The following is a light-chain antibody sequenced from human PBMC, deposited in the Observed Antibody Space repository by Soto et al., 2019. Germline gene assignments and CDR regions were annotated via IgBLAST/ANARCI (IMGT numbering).Light chain of an antibody. CDR2: DVS. Sequence: QSALTQPASVSGSPGQSITISCTGTSSDVGGYNYVSWYQQHPGKAPKLMIYDVSNRPSGVSFRFSGSKSGNTASLTISRLQAEDEADYYCSSYTSSSTVVFGGGTKLTVL. V-gene: IGLV2-14*01. J-gene: IGLJ2*01. CDR1: SSDVGGYNY. CDR3: SSYTSSSTVV.